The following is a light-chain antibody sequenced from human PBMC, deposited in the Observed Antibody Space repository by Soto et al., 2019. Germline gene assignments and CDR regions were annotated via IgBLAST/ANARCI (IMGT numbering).Light chain of an antibody. CDR3: QQRSNWPPLT. CDR1: QGVSSY. J-gene: IGKJ4*01. Sequence: EIVLTQSPATLSLSPGERATLSCRASQGVSSYLAWYQQKPGQAPRLLIYDASNRATGIPARFSGSVPGTDFTLTISSLEPEDFAVYYCQQRSNWPPLTFGGGTKVEIK. V-gene: IGKV3D-11*01. CDR2: DAS.